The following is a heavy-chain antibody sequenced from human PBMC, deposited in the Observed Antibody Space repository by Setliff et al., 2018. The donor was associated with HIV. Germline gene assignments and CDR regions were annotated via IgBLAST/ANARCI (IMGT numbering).Heavy chain of an antibody. CDR2: ISASNDYT. V-gene: IGHV1-18*01. CDR3: ARDRITATTGLGTDH. J-gene: IGHJ4*02. Sequence: ASVKVSCKASGYNFNSHGITWARQAPGQGLEWMGWISASNDYTNYAHKFQGRVTMTTDTSTSTAYMELRSLKSDDTAVYYCARDRITATTGLGTDHWGQGTLVTVSS. D-gene: IGHD1-20*01. CDR1: GYNFNSHG.